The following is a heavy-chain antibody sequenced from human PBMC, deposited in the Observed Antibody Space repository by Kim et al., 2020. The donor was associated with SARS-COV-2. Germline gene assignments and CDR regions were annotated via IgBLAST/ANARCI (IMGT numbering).Heavy chain of an antibody. CDR2: IRNDGGGK. CDR1: GFTFSNNA. V-gene: IGHV3-64*04. J-gene: IGHJ6*02. CDR3: ARGRLAVYFYYFKDV. Sequence: GGSLRLSCSASGFTFSNNAMHWVRQAPGKGLEYVAAIRNDGGGKYYADSIKGRFTISRDNSKNTLYLQMSSLRTEDTAVYYCARGRLAVYFYYFKDVGG. D-gene: IGHD6-19*01.